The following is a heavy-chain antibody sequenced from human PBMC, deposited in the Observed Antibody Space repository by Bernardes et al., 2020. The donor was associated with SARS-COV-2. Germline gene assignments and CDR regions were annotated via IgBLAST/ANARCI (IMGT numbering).Heavy chain of an antibody. Sequence: GGSLRLSCAASGFTFNYYWMHWVRQAPGKGLVWVSHINSDGTNTAYADSVKGRFTISRNSAKNTLYLQMNSLRADDTAVYYCARTIGCGGDCYRLLDYWGQGTLVTVSS. CDR2: INSDGTNT. CDR3: ARTIGCGGDCYRLLDY. J-gene: IGHJ4*02. D-gene: IGHD2-21*02. CDR1: GFTFNYYW. V-gene: IGHV3-74*01.